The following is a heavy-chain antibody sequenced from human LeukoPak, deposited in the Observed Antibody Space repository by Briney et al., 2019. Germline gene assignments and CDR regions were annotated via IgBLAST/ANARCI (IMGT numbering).Heavy chain of an antibody. CDR3: ARDLGSLLVVDFDY. Sequence: ASVKVSCKASGYTFTSYGISWVRQAPGQGLEWMGWISAYNGNTNYAQKLQGRVTMTTDTSTSTAYMELRSPRSDDTAVYYCARDLGSLLVVDFDYWGQGTLVTVSS. V-gene: IGHV1-18*01. J-gene: IGHJ4*02. CDR2: ISAYNGNT. D-gene: IGHD3-22*01. CDR1: GYTFTSYG.